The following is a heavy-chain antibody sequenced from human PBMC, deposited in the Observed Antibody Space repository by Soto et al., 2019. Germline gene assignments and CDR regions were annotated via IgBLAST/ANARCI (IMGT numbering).Heavy chain of an antibody. Sequence: GGSLRLSCAASGFTFSSYSMNWVRQAPGKGLEWVSYISSSSSTIYYADSVKGRFTISRDNAKNSLYLQMNSLRAEDTAVYYCAREVGSGDTYQFDPWGQGTLVTVSS. V-gene: IGHV3-48*01. CDR1: GFTFSSYS. J-gene: IGHJ5*02. D-gene: IGHD2-21*01. CDR3: AREVGSGDTYQFDP. CDR2: ISSSSSTI.